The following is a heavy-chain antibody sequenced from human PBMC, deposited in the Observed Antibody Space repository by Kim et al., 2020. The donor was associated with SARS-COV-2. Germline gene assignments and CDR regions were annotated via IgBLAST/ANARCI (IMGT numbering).Heavy chain of an antibody. V-gene: IGHV3-21*01. CDR1: GFIFNKYG. Sequence: GGSLRLSCVASGFIFNKYGMIWVRQAPGKGLEWVSSISGTTPYTHYADSVKGRFTITRDDSKKTLYLQLKSLRVEDTAISFCAGGVFDFCGQGVLVTDSS. CDR3: AGGVFDF. J-gene: IGHJ4*02. CDR2: ISGTTPYT.